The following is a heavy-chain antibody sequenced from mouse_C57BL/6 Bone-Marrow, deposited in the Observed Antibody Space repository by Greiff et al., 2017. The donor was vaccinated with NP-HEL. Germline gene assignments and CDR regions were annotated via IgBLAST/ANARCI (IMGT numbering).Heavy chain of an antibody. CDR1: GFSLTSYG. J-gene: IGHJ1*03. CDR2: IWSDGST. V-gene: IGHV2-6-1*01. D-gene: IGHD1-1*01. CDR3: ARQRDYYASRRTGWYFDV. Sequence: QVQLQQSGPGLVAPSQSLSITCTVSGFSLTSYGVHWVRQPPGKGLEWLVVIWSDGSTTYNSALKSRLSISKDNSKSQVFLKMNSLQTDDTAMYYCARQRDYYASRRTGWYFDVWGTGTTVTVSS.